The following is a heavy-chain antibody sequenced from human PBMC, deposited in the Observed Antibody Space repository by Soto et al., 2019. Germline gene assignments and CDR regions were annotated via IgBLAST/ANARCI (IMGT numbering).Heavy chain of an antibody. CDR1: GFSFTSYW. J-gene: IGHJ6*02. Sequence: PGESLKISCKGFGFSFTSYWINWVRQTPGKGLEWMGRIDASDSYTNYSPSFQGHVTVSADKSSNTAYLQWSSLKASDTAIYYCAATHVLPAELGYYYNGMDVWGQGTTVTVSS. D-gene: IGHD2-2*01. V-gene: IGHV5-10-1*01. CDR2: IDASDSYT. CDR3: AATHVLPAELGYYYNGMDV.